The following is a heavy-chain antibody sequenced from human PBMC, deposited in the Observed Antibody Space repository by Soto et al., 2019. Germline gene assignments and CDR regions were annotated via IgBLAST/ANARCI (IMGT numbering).Heavy chain of an antibody. V-gene: IGHV4-59*08. CDR2: SYYGGST. CDR3: AKHGPPGAFSSRYYYMSY. CDR1: GDSISNYY. Sequence: SDTLSLTCPVSGDSISNYYWSWIRQPPGKGLEWIGCSYYGGSTNYNPSLKSRVTISLDTSKNHFSLKLNSVTASDTAVYYCAKHGPPGAFSSRYYYMSYWGQGTRVTDS. J-gene: IGHJ4*02. D-gene: IGHD6-19*01.